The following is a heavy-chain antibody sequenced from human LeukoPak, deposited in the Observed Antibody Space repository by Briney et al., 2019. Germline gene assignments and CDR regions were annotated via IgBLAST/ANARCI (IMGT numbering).Heavy chain of an antibody. CDR3: ARERNYYDSSGPSD. V-gene: IGHV1-2*02. CDR2: INPNSGGT. CDR1: GYTFTGYY. D-gene: IGHD3-22*01. Sequence: ASVKVSCKASGYTFTGYYMHWVRQAPGQGLEWIGWINPNSGGTNYAQKFQGRVTMTRDTSISTAYMELSRLRSDDTAVYYCARERNYYDSSGPSDWGQGTLVTVSS. J-gene: IGHJ4*02.